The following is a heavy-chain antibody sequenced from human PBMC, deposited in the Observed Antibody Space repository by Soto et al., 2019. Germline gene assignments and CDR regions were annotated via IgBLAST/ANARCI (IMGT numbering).Heavy chain of an antibody. D-gene: IGHD3-16*02. CDR2: INPGNGNT. V-gene: IGHV1-3*05. CDR3: ARSAISPYGGLIGPFDY. CDR1: GYTFTAYA. Sequence: QVQLVESGGEEKKPGASVKVPCEASGYTFTAYAIHWLRQAPGQRLEWMAWINPGNGNTRYSQKFLGRVSITRDTSASTAYLELDSLRSEDTAVYYCARSAISPYGGLIGPFDYWGQGNLVTVSS. J-gene: IGHJ4*02.